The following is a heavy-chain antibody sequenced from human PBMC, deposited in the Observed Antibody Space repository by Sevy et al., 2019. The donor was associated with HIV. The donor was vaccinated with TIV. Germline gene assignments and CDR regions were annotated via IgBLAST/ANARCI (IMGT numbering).Heavy chain of an antibody. CDR3: AKHVRGVTTRPAFDY. V-gene: IGHV3-23*01. Sequence: GGSLRLSCAASGFTFSSYAMSWARQAPGKGLEWVSAISSSDVSTYYADSVKGRCTISRDNSKSTLYLQMNSLRAEDTAVYYCAKHVRGVTTRPAFDYWGQGTLVTVSS. CDR2: ISSSDVST. CDR1: GFTFSSYA. J-gene: IGHJ4*02. D-gene: IGHD4-17*01.